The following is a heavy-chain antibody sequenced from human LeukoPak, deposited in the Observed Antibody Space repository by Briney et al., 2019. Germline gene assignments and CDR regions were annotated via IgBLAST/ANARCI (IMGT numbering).Heavy chain of an antibody. D-gene: IGHD2-2*02. J-gene: IGHJ2*01. V-gene: IGHV4-61*02. CDR3: ARDRIVVVPAAIFDL. Sequence: PSQTLSLTCTVSGGSISSGSYYWSWIRQPAGKGLEWIGRIYTSGSTNYNPSLKSRVIISVDTSKNQFSLKLSSVTAADTAVHYCARDRIVVVPAAIFDLWGRGTLVTVSS. CDR2: IYTSGST. CDR1: GGSISSGSYY.